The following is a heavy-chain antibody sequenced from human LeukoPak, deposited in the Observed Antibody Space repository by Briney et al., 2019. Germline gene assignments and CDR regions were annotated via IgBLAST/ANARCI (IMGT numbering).Heavy chain of an antibody. J-gene: IGHJ5*02. Sequence: GGSLRLSCAASGFTFSSYWMSWVRQAPGKGLEWVANIKQDGSEKYYVDSVKGRFTISRDNAKNSLYQQMNSLRAEDTAVYCCARATASNWFDPWGQGTLVTVSS. CDR2: IKQDGSEK. V-gene: IGHV3-7*01. CDR3: ARATASNWFDP. CDR1: GFTFSSYW. D-gene: IGHD2-21*01.